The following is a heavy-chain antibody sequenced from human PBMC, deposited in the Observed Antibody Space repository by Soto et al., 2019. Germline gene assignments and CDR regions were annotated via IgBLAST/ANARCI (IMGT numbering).Heavy chain of an antibody. CDR2: IYWDDDK. J-gene: IGHJ4*02. Sequence: QITLKESGPTLVKPTQTLTLTCTFSGFSLSTSGVGVGWIRQPPGKALEWLALIYWDDDKRYSPSLKSRLTITKDTSKHQVVLTMTNMDPVDTATYYCAYSRCTGSGVDYWGQGTLVTVSS. D-gene: IGHD3-10*02. CDR1: GFSLSTSGVG. V-gene: IGHV2-5*02. CDR3: AYSRCTGSGVDY.